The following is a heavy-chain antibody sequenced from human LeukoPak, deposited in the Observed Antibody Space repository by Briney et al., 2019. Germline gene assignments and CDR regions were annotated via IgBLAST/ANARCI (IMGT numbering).Heavy chain of an antibody. D-gene: IGHD3-3*01. CDR3: ARGRYYDFWSGYYTGGYFDY. CDR2: INHSGST. Sequence: SETLSLTCAVYGGSFSGYYWSWIRQPPGKGLEWIGEINHSGSTNYNPSLKSRVTISVDTSKNQFSLKLSSVTAADTAVYYCARGRYYDFWSGYYTGGYFDYWGQGTLVTVSS. V-gene: IGHV4-34*01. J-gene: IGHJ4*02. CDR1: GGSFSGYY.